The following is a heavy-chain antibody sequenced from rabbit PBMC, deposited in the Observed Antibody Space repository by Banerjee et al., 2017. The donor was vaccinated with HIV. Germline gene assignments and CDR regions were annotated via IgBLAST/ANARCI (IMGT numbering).Heavy chain of an antibody. V-gene: IGHV1S43*01. J-gene: IGHJ4*01. CDR1: GFDFSSSYY. Sequence: QSLEESGGDLVKPGASLTLTCKASGFDFSSSYYMCWVRQAPGKGLEWIGCIYTSSSSAWYANWVNGRFTISSHNAQNTLYLQLNSLTAADTATYFCARDLAGVIGWNFNFWGPGTLVTVS. CDR2: IYTSSSSA. D-gene: IGHD4-1*01. CDR3: ARDLAGVIGWNFNF.